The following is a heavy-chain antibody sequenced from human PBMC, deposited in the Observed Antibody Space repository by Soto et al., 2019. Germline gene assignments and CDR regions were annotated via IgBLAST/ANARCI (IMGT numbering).Heavy chain of an antibody. CDR3: ARFDFWSGYNY. Sequence: RLSCAASGFTVSSNYMSWVRQAPGKGLEWVSVIYSGGSTYYADSVKGRFTISRDNSKNTLYPQMNSLRAEDTAVYYCARFDFWSGYNYWGQGTLVTVSS. CDR2: IYSGGST. V-gene: IGHV3-53*01. J-gene: IGHJ4*02. CDR1: GFTVSSNY. D-gene: IGHD3-3*01.